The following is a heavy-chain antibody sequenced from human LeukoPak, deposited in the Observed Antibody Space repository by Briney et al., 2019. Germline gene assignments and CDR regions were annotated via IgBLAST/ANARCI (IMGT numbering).Heavy chain of an antibody. CDR2: IYYSGST. V-gene: IGHV4-31*03. D-gene: IGHD3-22*01. CDR3: ARADSSGYSYFDY. CDR1: GGSISSGGYY. J-gene: IGHJ4*02. Sequence: SQTLSLTRTVSGGSISSGGYYWSWIRQHPGMGLEWIGYIYYSGSTYYNPSLKSRVIISVDTSNNQFSLKLTSVTAADTAVYYCARADSSGYSYFDYWGQGTLVTVSS.